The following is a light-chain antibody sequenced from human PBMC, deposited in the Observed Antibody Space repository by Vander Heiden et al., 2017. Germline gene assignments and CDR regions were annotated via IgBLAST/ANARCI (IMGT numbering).Light chain of an antibody. J-gene: IGKJ1*01. V-gene: IGKV1-5*03. Sequence: DIQMTQSPSTLSSSVGDRLTITCRASQSVGSWVAWYQQKPGRAPRPLIFKASTLQSGVPSRLSGSGSGNEFTLTISSLQPDDFATYYCQQYNGYPTFGQGTKVEIK. CDR3: QQYNGYPT. CDR1: QSVGSW. CDR2: KAS.